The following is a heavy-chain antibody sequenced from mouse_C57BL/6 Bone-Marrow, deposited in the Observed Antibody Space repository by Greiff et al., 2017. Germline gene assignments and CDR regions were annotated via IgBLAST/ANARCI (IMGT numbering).Heavy chain of an antibody. Sequence: VKRVESGPELVKPGASVKLSCKASGYTFTSYDINWVKQRPGQGLEWIGWIYPRDGSTKYNEKFKGKATLTVDTSSSTAYMELHSLTSEDSAVYFCASKGTADYWGQGTTLTVSS. V-gene: IGHV1-85*01. D-gene: IGHD1-2*01. J-gene: IGHJ2*01. CDR1: GYTFTSYD. CDR2: IYPRDGST. CDR3: ASKGTADY.